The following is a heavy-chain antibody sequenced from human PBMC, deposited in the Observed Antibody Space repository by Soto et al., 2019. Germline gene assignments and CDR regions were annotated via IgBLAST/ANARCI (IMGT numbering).Heavy chain of an antibody. CDR3: ARPVGVEQQLVHDAFAI. V-gene: IGHV4-39*02. CDR1: SGSISSTNYY. D-gene: IGHD6-13*01. J-gene: IGHJ3*02. CDR2: IHYSGYT. Sequence: SETLSLTCTVSSGSISSTNYYWGWIRQPPGKGLEWIGTIHYSGYTYYNPSLKNRVTISVDTSKNHFSLKLTSVTAADTAIYYCARPVGVEQQLVHDAFAIWGQGTLVTVSS.